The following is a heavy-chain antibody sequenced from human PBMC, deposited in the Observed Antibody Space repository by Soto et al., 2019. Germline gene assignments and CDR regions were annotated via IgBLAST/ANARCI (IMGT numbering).Heavy chain of an antibody. J-gene: IGHJ4*02. V-gene: IGHV4-4*02. CDR1: GGSFTSNNW. CDR2: IYRTGST. Sequence: QVQLQESGPGLVKPSGTLSLTCAVSGGSFTSNNWWTWVRQPPGQGLAWIGEIYRTGSTNYNPSLKSRVTISLAKSEKQFSLKVTSLTAADTAVYYCASRDPGTRVDYWGQGTLVTVSS. CDR3: ASRDPGTRVDY. D-gene: IGHD1-7*01.